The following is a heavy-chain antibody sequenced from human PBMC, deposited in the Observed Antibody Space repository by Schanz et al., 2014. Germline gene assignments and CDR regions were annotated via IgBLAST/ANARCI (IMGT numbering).Heavy chain of an antibody. CDR3: ARDFQGYGSHLDY. CDR1: GFILSSFG. D-gene: IGHD5-12*01. J-gene: IGHJ4*02. CDR2: ISHDGDRK. Sequence: QVQLVESGGGVVQPGRSLRLSCAASGFILSSFGIHWVRQAPGKGLEWVSFISHDGDRKSYADSVKGRFTISRDNSKNTLYLQLTSLRTDDTAVYYCARDFQGYGSHLDYWGQGSLVTVSS. V-gene: IGHV3-30*03.